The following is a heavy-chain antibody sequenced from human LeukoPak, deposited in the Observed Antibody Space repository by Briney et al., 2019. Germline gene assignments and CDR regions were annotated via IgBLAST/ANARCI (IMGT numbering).Heavy chain of an antibody. J-gene: IGHJ4*02. Sequence: GGSLRLSCAASGFTFSNAWMSWVRQAPGKGLEWVGRIKSKTDGGTTDYAAPVKGRFAISRDNAKNTLYLQMNSLRAEDTAVYYCARGFDITNFWSGYYYDYWGQGTLVTVSS. V-gene: IGHV3-15*05. CDR3: ARGFDITNFWSGYYYDY. CDR1: GFTFSNAW. CDR2: IKSKTDGGTT. D-gene: IGHD3-3*01.